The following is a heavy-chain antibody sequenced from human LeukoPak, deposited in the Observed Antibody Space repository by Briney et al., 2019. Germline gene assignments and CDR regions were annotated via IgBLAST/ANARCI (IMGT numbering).Heavy chain of an antibody. J-gene: IGHJ5*02. D-gene: IGHD6-6*01. CDR1: GFTFSSYG. CDR3: AKAARIAARPGWFDP. V-gene: IGHV3-30*02. Sequence: PGGSLRLSCAASGFTFSSYGMHWVRQAPGKGLEWVAFIRYDGSNKYYADSVKGRFTISRDNSKNTLYLQMNSLRAEDTAVYYCAKAARIAARPGWFDPWGQGTLVTVSS. CDR2: IRYDGSNK.